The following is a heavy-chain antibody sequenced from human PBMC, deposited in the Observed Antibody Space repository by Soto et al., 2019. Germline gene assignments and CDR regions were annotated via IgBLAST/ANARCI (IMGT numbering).Heavy chain of an antibody. CDR1: GFTFSDYY. CDR3: ARDLGYYESSGYFDY. Sequence: PXVSLRLSCAASGFTFSDYYMSWIRQAPGKGLEWVSYIGSSDNIIYYADSVKGRFTISRDNAKNSLYLQMNSLRAEDTAVYYCARDLGYYESSGYFDYWGQGTLVTVSS. D-gene: IGHD3-22*01. J-gene: IGHJ4*02. V-gene: IGHV3-11*01. CDR2: IGSSDNII.